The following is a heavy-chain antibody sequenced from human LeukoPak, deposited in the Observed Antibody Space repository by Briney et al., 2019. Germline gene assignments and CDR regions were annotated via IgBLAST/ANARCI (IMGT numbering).Heavy chain of an antibody. D-gene: IGHD2-2*01. V-gene: IGHV1-46*01. CDR2: INPSGGST. CDR3: ASEGIVVVPAAAFDI. J-gene: IGHJ3*02. CDR1: GYTFTSYY. Sequence: ASVKVSCKASGYTFTSYYMHWVRQAPGQGLEWMGIINPSGGSTSYAQKFQGRVTMTRDTSTSTVYMELSSLRYEDTAVYYCASEGIVVVPAAAFDIWGQGTMVTVSS.